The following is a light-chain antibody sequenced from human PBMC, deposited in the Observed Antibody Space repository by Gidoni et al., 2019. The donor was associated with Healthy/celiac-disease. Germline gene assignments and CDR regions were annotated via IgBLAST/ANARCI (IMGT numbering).Light chain of an antibody. CDR1: QGISKY. V-gene: IGKV1-16*02. CDR2: AAS. J-gene: IGKJ3*01. CDR3: QQYNSYPL. Sequence: QGISKYLTWFQQKPEKAPKFLIYAASSLQSGVPSKFSGSGSETDFTLSISSLQPEDLATYYCQQYNSYPLFGHGTKVDIK.